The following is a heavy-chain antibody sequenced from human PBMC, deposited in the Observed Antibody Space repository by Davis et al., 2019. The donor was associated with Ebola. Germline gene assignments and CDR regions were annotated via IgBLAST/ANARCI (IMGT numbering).Heavy chain of an antibody. Sequence: MPSETLSLTCTVSGGSISSYYWSWIRQPPGKGLEWIGYIYNSGSTNYKPSLKSRVTISVDTSKNQFSLKLTSVTAADTAVYYCARHDYDFWSGYYGGNWFDPWGQGTLVTVSS. D-gene: IGHD3-3*01. V-gene: IGHV4-59*08. J-gene: IGHJ5*02. CDR3: ARHDYDFWSGYYGGNWFDP. CDR2: IYNSGST. CDR1: GGSISSYY.